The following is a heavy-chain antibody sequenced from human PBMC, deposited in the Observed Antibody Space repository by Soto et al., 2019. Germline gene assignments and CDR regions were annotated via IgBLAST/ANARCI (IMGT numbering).Heavy chain of an antibody. CDR1: GGSISSYY. V-gene: IGHV4-59*06. D-gene: IGHD3-22*01. CDR3: ARHYYDNSGINWFDP. Sequence: SETQSLTYTVSGGSISSYYGSWIRQPPGKGLEWIGYISYSGSTYYNPSLKSRVTISVDTSKNQFSLELSSVTAADTAVYYCARHYYDNSGINWFDPWGQGTLVTVS. J-gene: IGHJ5*02. CDR2: ISYSGST.